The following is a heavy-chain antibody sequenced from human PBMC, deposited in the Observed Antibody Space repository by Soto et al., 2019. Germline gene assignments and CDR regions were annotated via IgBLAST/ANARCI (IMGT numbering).Heavy chain of an antibody. CDR2: ISGSGGST. Sequence: EVQLLESGGGLVQPGGSLRLSCAASGFTFSSYAMSWVRQAPGKGLEWVSAISGSGGSTYYADSVKGRFTISRDNAKNTLYLQMNSLRAEDTAVYYCAKTLITRVRGVMALDYWGQGTLVTVSS. CDR1: GFTFSSYA. CDR3: AKTLITRVRGVMALDY. J-gene: IGHJ4*02. V-gene: IGHV3-23*01. D-gene: IGHD3-10*01.